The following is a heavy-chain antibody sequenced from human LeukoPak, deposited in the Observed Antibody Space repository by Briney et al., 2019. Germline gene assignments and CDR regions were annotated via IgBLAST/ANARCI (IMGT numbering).Heavy chain of an antibody. CDR3: ARGCSSTSCFCY. J-gene: IGHJ4*02. Sequence: ASVKVSCEASGGTFSSYAISWVRQAPGQGLEWMGWISAYNGNTNYAQKLQGRVTMTTDTSTSTAYMELRSLRSDDTAVYYCARGCSSTSCFCYWGQGTLVTVSS. CDR2: ISAYNGNT. D-gene: IGHD2-2*01. V-gene: IGHV1-18*01. CDR1: GGTFSSYA.